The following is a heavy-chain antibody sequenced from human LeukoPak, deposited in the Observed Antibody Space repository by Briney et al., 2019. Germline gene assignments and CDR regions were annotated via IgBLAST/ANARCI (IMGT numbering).Heavy chain of an antibody. Sequence: PSETLSLTCAVYGGSFSGYYWSWIRQPPGKGLEWIGEIYHSGGTNYNPSLKSRVTISLDTSKNQFSLKLTSVTAADTAVYYGAGRLTYYMDVWGKGTTVTVSS. CDR1: GGSFSGYY. V-gene: IGHV4-34*01. CDR3: AGRLTYYMDV. J-gene: IGHJ6*03. CDR2: IYHSGGT.